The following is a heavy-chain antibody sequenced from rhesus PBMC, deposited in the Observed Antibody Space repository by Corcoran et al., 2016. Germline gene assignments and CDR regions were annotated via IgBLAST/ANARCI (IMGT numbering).Heavy chain of an antibody. J-gene: IGHJ4*01. CDR3: TKLAVAGHFDY. V-gene: IGHV1S9*01. D-gene: IGHD6-37*01. CDR2: INPDNGKA. Sequence: QVQLVQSGAEVKKPGASVKLSCKASGYTVTTYNINWVRQATGQVLEWIGWINPDNGKAGYAQKFQGRVTMTRDTSTSTAYMELGSLRSEDTAVYYCTKLAVAGHFDYWGQGVLVTVSS. CDR1: GYTVTTYN.